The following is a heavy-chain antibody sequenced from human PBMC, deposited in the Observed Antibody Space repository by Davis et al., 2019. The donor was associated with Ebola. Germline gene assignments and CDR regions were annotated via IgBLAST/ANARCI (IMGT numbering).Heavy chain of an antibody. J-gene: IGHJ4*02. CDR2: ISSSGSTI. CDR3: ARITYYYDSSGYYYVTGYFDY. Sequence: GESLKISCAASGFTFSDYYMSWIRQAPGKGLEWVSYISSSGSTIYYADSVKGRFTISRDNAKNSLYLQMNSLRAEDTAVYYCARITYYYDSSGYYYVTGYFDYWGQGTLVTVSS. D-gene: IGHD3-22*01. V-gene: IGHV3-11*04. CDR1: GFTFSDYY.